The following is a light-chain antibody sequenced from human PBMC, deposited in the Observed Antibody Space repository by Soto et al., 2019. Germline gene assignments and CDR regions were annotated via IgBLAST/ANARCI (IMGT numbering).Light chain of an antibody. V-gene: IGKV1-5*01. CDR3: QQYDNLPIT. J-gene: IGKJ5*01. CDR1: QSVSGW. Sequence: DIQMTQSPSTLSASVGDRVTITCRASQSVSGWVAWYQQKPGKAPKLLIYDASRLNSGVTSRFSGSGSGTDFTFTISSLQPEDIATYYCQQYDNLPITFGQGTRLEIK. CDR2: DAS.